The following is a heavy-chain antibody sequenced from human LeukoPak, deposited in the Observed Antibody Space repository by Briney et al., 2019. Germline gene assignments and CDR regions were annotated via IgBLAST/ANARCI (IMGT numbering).Heavy chain of an antibody. V-gene: IGHV4-34*01. CDR1: GGSFSAYY. Sequence: SETLSLTCVVYGGSFSAYYWSWIRQPPGKGLEWIGEINHGGSTNYNPSLKSRVTISVDTAKNQFSLKLSSVTAEDTAVYYCARGYALQPDAFDIWGQGTMVTVSS. D-gene: IGHD3-3*01. CDR2: INHGGST. CDR3: ARGYALQPDAFDI. J-gene: IGHJ3*02.